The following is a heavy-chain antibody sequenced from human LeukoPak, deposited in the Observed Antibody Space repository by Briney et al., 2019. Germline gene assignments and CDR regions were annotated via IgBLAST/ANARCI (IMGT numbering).Heavy chain of an antibody. D-gene: IGHD6-13*01. CDR2: IYSGGDT. J-gene: IGHJ2*01. V-gene: IGHV3-66*01. Sequence: GGSLRLSCAASGFIVSNNYMSWVRQAPGKGLEWVSVIYSGGDTHYADSVKGRFTISRDNSKNTLYLQMNSLRAGDTAVYYCARAAYSSTWYSRYFDLWGRGTLVTVSS. CDR1: GFIVSNNY. CDR3: ARAAYSSTWYSRYFDL.